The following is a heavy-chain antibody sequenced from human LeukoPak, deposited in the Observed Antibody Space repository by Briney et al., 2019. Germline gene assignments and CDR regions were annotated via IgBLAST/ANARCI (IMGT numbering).Heavy chain of an antibody. J-gene: IGHJ4*02. V-gene: IGHV3-21*01. Sequence: PGGSLRLSCAASGFTFSSYAMSWVRQAPGKGLEWVASLSNTNNYIYYADSVKGRFTISRDNARNSLYLQMNSLRAEDTAVYYCARDGDTSGWVDFDYWGQGTLVTVSS. D-gene: IGHD6-19*01. CDR2: LSNTNNYI. CDR1: GFTFSSYA. CDR3: ARDGDTSGWVDFDY.